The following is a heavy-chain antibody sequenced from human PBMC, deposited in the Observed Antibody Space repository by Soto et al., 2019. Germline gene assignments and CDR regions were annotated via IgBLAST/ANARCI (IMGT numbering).Heavy chain of an antibody. J-gene: IGHJ5*02. CDR1: GFTFIDYP. Sequence: QVQLVQSGAEVRRPGSTVKVSCKASGFTFIDYPFSWVRQGPGQGLEWMGGVTPLSGISVYAQKFQGRLTITADASTSPVSMELSSLRSEDTAVYYCVKAGAFCSGDCYTNWFDHWGRGTLVSVAS. D-gene: IGHD2-21*02. V-gene: IGHV1-69*12. CDR3: VKAGAFCSGDCYTNWFDH. CDR2: VTPLSGIS.